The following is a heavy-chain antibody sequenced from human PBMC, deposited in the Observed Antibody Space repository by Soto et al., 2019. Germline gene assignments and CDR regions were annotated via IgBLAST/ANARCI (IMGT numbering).Heavy chain of an antibody. D-gene: IGHD3-22*01. CDR3: ARGDSSGYEYFQH. Sequence: GGSLRLSCAASGFTFSSYAMHWVRQAPGKGLEWVAVISYDGSNKYYADSVKGRFTISRDNSKNTLYLQMNSLRAEDTAVYYCARGDSSGYEYFQHWGQGTLVTVSS. J-gene: IGHJ1*01. CDR2: ISYDGSNK. V-gene: IGHV3-30*04. CDR1: GFTFSSYA.